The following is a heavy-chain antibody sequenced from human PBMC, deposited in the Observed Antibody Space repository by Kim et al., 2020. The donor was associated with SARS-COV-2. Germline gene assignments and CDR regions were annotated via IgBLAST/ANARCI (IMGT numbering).Heavy chain of an antibody. CDR3: AKDLTGTHLYYYYGMDV. D-gene: IGHD1-1*01. V-gene: IGHV3-30*18. J-gene: IGHJ6*02. CDR2: ISYDGSNK. Sequence: GGSLRLSCAASGFTFSSYGMHWVRQAPGKGLEWVAVISYDGSNKYYADSVKGRFTISRDNSKNTLYLQMNSLRAEDTAVYYCAKDLTGTHLYYYYGMDVWGQGTTVTVSS. CDR1: GFTFSSYG.